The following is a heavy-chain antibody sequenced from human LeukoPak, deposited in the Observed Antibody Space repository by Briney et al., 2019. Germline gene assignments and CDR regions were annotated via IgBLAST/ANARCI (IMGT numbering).Heavy chain of an antibody. Sequence: GGSLRLSCAASGLTFSSYWMSWVRQAPGKGLEWVANIKQDGSEKYYVDSVKGRFTISRDNAKNSLYLQMNSLRAEDTAVYYCARSKAGRVYWGQGTLVTVSS. CDR3: ARSKAGRVY. CDR2: IKQDGSEK. V-gene: IGHV3-7*01. CDR1: GLTFSSYW. D-gene: IGHD6-19*01. J-gene: IGHJ4*02.